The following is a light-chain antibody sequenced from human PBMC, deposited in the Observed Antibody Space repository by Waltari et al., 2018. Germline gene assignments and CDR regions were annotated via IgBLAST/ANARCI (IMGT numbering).Light chain of an antibody. V-gene: IGKV1-39*01. J-gene: IGKJ4*01. CDR2: SSS. Sequence: DTLMTQSPSSLSASVGDRVTLTCRASQALSTYVNWYQQTPGMAPKLLIFSSSTLHRGVSSRFSGSGSGTEFTLTISNLQPDDFATYYCQQSYSAPLAFGGGTKVEIK. CDR1: QALSTY. CDR3: QQSYSAPLA.